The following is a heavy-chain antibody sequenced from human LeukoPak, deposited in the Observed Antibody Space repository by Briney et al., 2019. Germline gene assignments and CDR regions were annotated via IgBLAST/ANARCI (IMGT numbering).Heavy chain of an antibody. CDR3: ARHRWDGTFNFDY. D-gene: IGHD1-1*01. CDR2: IYYSGST. J-gene: IGHJ4*02. Sequence: SQTLSLTCTVSGGSISSGGYYWSWIRQHPGKGLEWIGYIYYSGSTYYNPSLKSRVTISVDTSKNQFSLKLSSVTAADTAVYYCARHRWDGTFNFDYWGQGTLVPVSS. CDR1: GGSISSGGYY. V-gene: IGHV4-31*03.